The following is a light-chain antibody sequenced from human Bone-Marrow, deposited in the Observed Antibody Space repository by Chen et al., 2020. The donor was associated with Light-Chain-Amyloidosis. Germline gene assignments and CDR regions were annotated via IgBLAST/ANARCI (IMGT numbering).Light chain of an antibody. CDR3: QQYYSTPRT. Sequence: DIVMTQAPDSLAESLGARATINCKSSQSGLYSSNNKNYLAWYQQKPGQPPKLLIYWASTRESGFPDRFSGSGSGTAFTLTISSLQAEDVAVYYCQQYYSTPRTFGQGTKVEIK. CDR1: QSGLYSSNNKNY. V-gene: IGKV4-1*01. J-gene: IGKJ1*01. CDR2: WAS.